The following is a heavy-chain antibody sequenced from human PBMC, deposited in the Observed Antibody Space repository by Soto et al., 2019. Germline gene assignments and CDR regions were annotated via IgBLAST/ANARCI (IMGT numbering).Heavy chain of an antibody. D-gene: IGHD5-12*01. CDR1: GVSISSYY. V-gene: IGHV4-59*01. Sequence: SETLSLTCAVSGVSISSYYWSWIRQPPGKGLEWIGYNYYSGTTNYNPSLKSRVTISVNASKNQFSLRLTSVTAADTAVYYCVREAYIGYGHAIDHWGQGTLVTVSS. J-gene: IGHJ4*02. CDR2: NYYSGTT. CDR3: VREAYIGYGHAIDH.